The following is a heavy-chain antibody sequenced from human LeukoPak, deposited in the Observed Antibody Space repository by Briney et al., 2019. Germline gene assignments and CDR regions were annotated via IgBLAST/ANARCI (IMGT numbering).Heavy chain of an antibody. CDR1: GGTFSSYA. J-gene: IGHJ6*03. D-gene: IGHD3-16*01. Sequence: RASVKVSCKASGGTFSSYAISWVRQAPGQGLEWMGGIIPIFGTANYAQKFQGRVTITTDESTCTAYMELSSLRSEDTAVYYCARGWGYYYYMDVWGKGTTVTVSS. CDR2: IIPIFGTA. CDR3: ARGWGYYYYMDV. V-gene: IGHV1-69*05.